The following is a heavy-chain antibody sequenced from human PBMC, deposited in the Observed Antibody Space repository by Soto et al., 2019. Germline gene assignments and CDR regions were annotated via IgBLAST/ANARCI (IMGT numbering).Heavy chain of an antibody. Sequence: PGESLKISCKGSGYSFTSYWIGWVRQMPGKGLEWMGIIYPGDSDTRYSPSFQGQVTISADKSISTAYPQWSSLKASDTAMYYCARRLGGYDSSGYYPSLGWFDPWGQGTLVTVSS. CDR1: GYSFTSYW. D-gene: IGHD3-22*01. J-gene: IGHJ5*02. V-gene: IGHV5-51*01. CDR3: ARRLGGYDSSGYYPSLGWFDP. CDR2: IYPGDSDT.